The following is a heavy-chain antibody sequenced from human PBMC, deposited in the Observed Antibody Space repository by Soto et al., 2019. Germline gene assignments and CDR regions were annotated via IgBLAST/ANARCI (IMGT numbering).Heavy chain of an antibody. Sequence: PWGSLGLSRASSGYTVRISAMSWVRQAPGKGLEWVSAISGSGGSTYYADSVKGRFTISRDNSKNTLYLQMNSLRAEDTAVYYCAKDPQVPVRLGYSGQGTL. CDR3: AKDPQVPVRLGY. CDR2: ISGSGGST. V-gene: IGHV3-23*01. CDR1: GYTVRISA. J-gene: IGHJ4*02.